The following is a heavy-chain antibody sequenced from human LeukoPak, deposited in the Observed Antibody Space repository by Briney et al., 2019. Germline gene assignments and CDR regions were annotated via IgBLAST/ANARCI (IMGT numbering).Heavy chain of an antibody. V-gene: IGHV4-31*03. Sequence: SQTLSLTCTVSGGSISSGGYYWSWIRQHPGKGLEWIGYIYYSGSTYYNPSLKSRVTISVDTSKNQFSLKLSSVTAADTAVYYCARQDWVAAPASLDYYYMDVWGKGTTVTVSS. D-gene: IGHD6-13*01. CDR1: GGSISSGGYY. J-gene: IGHJ6*03. CDR2: IYYSGST. CDR3: ARQDWVAAPASLDYYYMDV.